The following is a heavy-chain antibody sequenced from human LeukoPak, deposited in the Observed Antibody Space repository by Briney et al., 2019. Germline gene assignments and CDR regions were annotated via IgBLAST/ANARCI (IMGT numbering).Heavy chain of an antibody. CDR1: GLRFSDYG. J-gene: IGHJ6*02. V-gene: IGHV3-33*01. Sequence: GGSLRLSCAASGLRFSDYGMHWVRQAPGKGLEWVAFIWYDGGKKNYADSVKGRFTISRDNSKNTLYLQMNSLRVEDTAAYYCARVPGVVLSVMDVWGQGTTVTASS. CDR3: ARVPGVVLSVMDV. D-gene: IGHD3-10*01. CDR2: IWYDGGKK.